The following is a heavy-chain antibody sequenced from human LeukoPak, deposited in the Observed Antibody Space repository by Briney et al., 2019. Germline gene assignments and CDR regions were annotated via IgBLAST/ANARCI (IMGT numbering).Heavy chain of an antibody. CDR1: GFTFSSYW. D-gene: IGHD5-12*01. CDR2: ISSSSSYI. V-gene: IGHV3-21*01. CDR3: ARVSIVAFDY. J-gene: IGHJ4*02. Sequence: GGSLRLSCAASGFTFSSYWMSWVRQAPGKGLEWVSSISSSSSYIYYADSVKGRFTISRDNAKNSLYLQMNSLRAEDTAVYYCARVSIVAFDYWGQGTLVTVSS.